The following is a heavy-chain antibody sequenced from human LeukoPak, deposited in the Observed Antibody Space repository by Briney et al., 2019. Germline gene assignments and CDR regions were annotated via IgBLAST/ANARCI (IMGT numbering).Heavy chain of an antibody. Sequence: PGGSLRLSCAISGFTVSSNYMSWVRQAPGKGLEWVSVIYSGGIPDYAYSVKGRFTISRDNSKNTLHLQMNNLRAEDTAVYYCARVVIRPYYFDYWGQGTLVTVSS. CDR2: IYSGGIP. D-gene: IGHD4-23*01. J-gene: IGHJ4*02. V-gene: IGHV3-66*01. CDR3: ARVVIRPYYFDY. CDR1: GFTVSSNY.